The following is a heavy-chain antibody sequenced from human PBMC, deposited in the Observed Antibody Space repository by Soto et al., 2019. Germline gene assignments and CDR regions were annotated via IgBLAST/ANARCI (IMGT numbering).Heavy chain of an antibody. V-gene: IGHV2-5*02. J-gene: IGHJ5*02. Sequence: ASGPTLVNPTQTLTLTCTFSGFSLSTSGVGVGWIRQPPGKALEWLALIYWDDDKRYSPSLQSTLTITKDTSKTQVVLTMTNMDPVDTATYYCAHRPPYYDILTGYLGWFDPWGQGTLVTVS. CDR3: AHRPPYYDILTGYLGWFDP. CDR1: GFSLSTSGVG. CDR2: IYWDDDK. D-gene: IGHD3-9*01.